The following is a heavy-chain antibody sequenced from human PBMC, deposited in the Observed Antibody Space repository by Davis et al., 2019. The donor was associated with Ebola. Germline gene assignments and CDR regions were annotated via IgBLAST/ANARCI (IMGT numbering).Heavy chain of an antibody. D-gene: IGHD3-16*01. Sequence: GESLKISCAASGFTFSTYVMHWVRQAPGKGLEWVALISYDGNTRYSADSVKGRFTISRDISKNTLYLQMNSLRAEDTALYYCAKGGVWGLGAYGMDVWGQGTTVTVSS. CDR2: ISYDGNTR. CDR3: AKGGVWGLGAYGMDV. CDR1: GFTFSTYV. J-gene: IGHJ6*02. V-gene: IGHV3-30*18.